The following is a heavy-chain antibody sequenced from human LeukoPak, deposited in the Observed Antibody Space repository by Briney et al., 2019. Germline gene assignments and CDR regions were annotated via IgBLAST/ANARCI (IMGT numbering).Heavy chain of an antibody. J-gene: IGHJ4*02. CDR1: GGSISSSSYY. Sequence: SETLSLTCTVSGGSISSSSYYWGWIRQPPGKGLEWIGSIYYSGSTYYNPSLKSRVTISVDTSKNQFSLKLSSVTAADTAVYYCAGSDTAMVTGTPSPFDYWGQGTLVTVSS. CDR2: IYYSGST. D-gene: IGHD5-18*01. CDR3: AGSDTAMVTGTPSPFDY. V-gene: IGHV4-39*07.